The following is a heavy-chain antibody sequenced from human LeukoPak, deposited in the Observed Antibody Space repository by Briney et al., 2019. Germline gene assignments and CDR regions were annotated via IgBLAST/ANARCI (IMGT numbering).Heavy chain of an antibody. CDR2: NK. D-gene: IGHD3-10*01. V-gene: IGHV3-30*07. Sequence: NKYYADSVKGRFTISRDNSKNTLYLQMNSLRAEDTAVYHCARGPPELLWFGEEGVAFDIWGQGTMVTVSS. J-gene: IGHJ3*02. CDR3: ARGPPELLWFGEEGVAFDI.